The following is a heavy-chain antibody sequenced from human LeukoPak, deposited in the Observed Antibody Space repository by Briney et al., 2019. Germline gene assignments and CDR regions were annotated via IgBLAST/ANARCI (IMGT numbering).Heavy chain of an antibody. J-gene: IGHJ3*02. Sequence: ASVKVSCKASGYTFTGYYMHWVRQAPGQGLEWMGWINPNSGGTNYAQKFQGRVTMTRDTSISTAYMELSRLRSDDTAVHYCASFRSAYGLGSGAFDIWGQGTMVTVSS. V-gene: IGHV1-2*02. CDR1: GYTFTGYY. CDR3: ASFRSAYGLGSGAFDI. D-gene: IGHD2-8*01. CDR2: INPNSGGT.